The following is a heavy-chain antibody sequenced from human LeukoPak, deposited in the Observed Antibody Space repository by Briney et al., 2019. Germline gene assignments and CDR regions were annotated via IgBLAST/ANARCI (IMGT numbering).Heavy chain of an antibody. CDR3: ARVRPDTYYDSSGYSPLFDY. V-gene: IGHV4-31*11. Sequence: SETLSLTCAVYGGSFSGYYWSWIRQHPGKGLEWIGYIYYSGSTYYNPSLKSRVTISVDTSKNQFSLKLSSVTAADTAVYYCARVRPDTYYDSSGYSPLFDYWGQGTLVTVSS. D-gene: IGHD3-22*01. CDR2: IYYSGST. CDR1: GGSFSGYY. J-gene: IGHJ4*02.